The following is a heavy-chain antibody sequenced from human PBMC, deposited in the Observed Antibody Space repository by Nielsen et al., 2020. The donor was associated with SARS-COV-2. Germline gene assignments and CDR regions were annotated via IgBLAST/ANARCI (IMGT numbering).Heavy chain of an antibody. CDR1: GFTFSNTA. Sequence: GGSLRLSCAASGFTFSNTAMNWVRQAPGKGLEWVSGITSGSGSRTYYGDSVKGRFTISRDNAQNTLYLQMSSLRVEDTAVYYCAKNRRDYGDYGDFDYWGQGILVTVAS. CDR3: AKNRRDYGDYGDFDY. J-gene: IGHJ4*02. V-gene: IGHV3-23*01. D-gene: IGHD4-17*01. CDR2: ITSGSGSRT.